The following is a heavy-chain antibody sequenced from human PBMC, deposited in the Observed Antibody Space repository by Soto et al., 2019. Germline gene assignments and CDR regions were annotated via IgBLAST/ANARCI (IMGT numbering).Heavy chain of an antibody. J-gene: IGHJ2*01. CDR3: ARVTGGLQLSRVWHFDL. V-gene: IGHV3-33*01. D-gene: IGHD3-16*02. Sequence: QVQLVESGGGVVQPGRSLRLSCAGSGFTFSSYGMHWVRQAPGKGLAWVASIWYDGSNKYYAESVKGRFTISRDNSKNTLYLEMNSLRGEDTAVYYCARVTGGLQLSRVWHFDLWGRGTLVTVSS. CDR1: GFTFSSYG. CDR2: IWYDGSNK.